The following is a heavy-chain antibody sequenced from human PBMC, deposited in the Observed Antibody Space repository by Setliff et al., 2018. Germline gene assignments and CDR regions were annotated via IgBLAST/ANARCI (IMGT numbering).Heavy chain of an antibody. CDR2: IRHDGNNK. CDR3: AKELIEVMMTGLEF. V-gene: IGHV3-30*02. D-gene: IGHD3-22*01. CDR1: GFSFSDYY. Sequence: PGGSLRLSCAAAGFSFSDYYMSWVRQAPGKGLEWVAFIRHDGNNKYYKDSVRGRFTISRDDSKNTVYLQMNNLRPEDTAVYYCAKELIEVMMTGLEFWGQGTMVTVS. J-gene: IGHJ4*02.